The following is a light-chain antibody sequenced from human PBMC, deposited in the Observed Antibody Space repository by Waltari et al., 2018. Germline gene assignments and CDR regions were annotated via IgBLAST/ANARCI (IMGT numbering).Light chain of an antibody. J-gene: IGKJ1*01. V-gene: IGKV1-12*01. CDR1: QDISTS. CDR3: QQGDTSPPT. Sequence: EIHMTQSPSSVSASVGDRVSMSCRARQDISTSLAWYQQKSGKAPSLLIYHSSTLQSGVPSRFSGAGTGTDFTLTINNLHPEDFATYFCQQGDTSPPTFGPGTKVELK. CDR2: HSS.